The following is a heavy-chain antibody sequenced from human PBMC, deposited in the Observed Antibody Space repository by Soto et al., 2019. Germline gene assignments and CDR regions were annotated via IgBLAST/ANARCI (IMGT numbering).Heavy chain of an antibody. Sequence: SETLSLTCTVSRGYVNTFHWSWVRQPAGKGLEWIGRIFPNGNTDYSPSLKSRVTMSVDTSKNQFSLKLSSVTAADTAVYYCARDIGSGWYREGYWGQGTLVTVSS. CDR2: IFPNGNT. V-gene: IGHV4-4*07. J-gene: IGHJ4*02. D-gene: IGHD6-19*01. CDR1: RGYVNTFH. CDR3: ARDIGSGWYREGY.